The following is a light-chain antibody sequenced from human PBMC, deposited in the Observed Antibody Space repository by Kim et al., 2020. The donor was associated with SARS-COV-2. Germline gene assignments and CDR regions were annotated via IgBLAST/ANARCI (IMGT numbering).Light chain of an antibody. CDR1: SPDVGSYS. Sequence: GQTVTISCSGTSPDVGSYSLYWFSQHPGAAPTHLIYQIDQRPSGVPDRCSGSKSGTTASLVISGRRSEDEDEYYCGAWDDHLSGVVFGGGTQLTVL. V-gene: IGLV1-47*01. CDR3: GAWDDHLSGVV. J-gene: IGLJ2*01. CDR2: QID.